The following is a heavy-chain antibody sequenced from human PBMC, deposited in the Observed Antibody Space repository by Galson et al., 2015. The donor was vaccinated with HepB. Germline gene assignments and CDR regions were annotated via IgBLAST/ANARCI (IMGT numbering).Heavy chain of an antibody. Sequence: SLRLSCAASGFTFSSYATSWVRQAPGKGLEWVSAISGSGGSTYYADSVKDRFTISRDNSKNSLYLQMNSLRAEDTAVYYCARARVVPAAMRYYFDYWGQGTLVTVSS. CDR1: GFTFSSYA. CDR2: ISGSGGST. CDR3: ARARVVPAAMRYYFDY. V-gene: IGHV3-23*01. J-gene: IGHJ4*02. D-gene: IGHD2-2*01.